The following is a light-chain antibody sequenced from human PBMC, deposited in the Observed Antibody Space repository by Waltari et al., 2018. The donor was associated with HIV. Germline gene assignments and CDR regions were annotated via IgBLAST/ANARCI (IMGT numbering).Light chain of an antibody. CDR2: KDS. J-gene: IGLJ2*01. V-gene: IGLV3-25*03. CDR3: QSGHNSDSI. CDR1: ACSNHY. Sequence: SYELTQAPSVSVSSGQTAKITCPGDACSNHYVYWYQQKPGQAPLMMIFKDSERPSEIPARFSASSSGSTSILTISGVQAEDEADYYCQSGHNSDSIFGGGTKLTVL.